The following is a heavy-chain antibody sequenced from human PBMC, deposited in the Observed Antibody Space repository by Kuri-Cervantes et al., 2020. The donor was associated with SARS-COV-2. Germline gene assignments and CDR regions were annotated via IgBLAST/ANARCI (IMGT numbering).Heavy chain of an antibody. CDR3: ARVHSYGPQDYYYYGMDV. D-gene: IGHD5-18*01. Sequence: GGSLRLSCAASGFTFSSYSMNWVRQAPGKGLEWVSSISSSSSYIYYADSVKGRFTISRDNAKNSLYLQKNSLRAEDTAVYYCARVHSYGPQDYYYYGMDVWGQGTTVTVSS. CDR1: GFTFSSYS. V-gene: IGHV3-21*01. J-gene: IGHJ6*02. CDR2: ISSSSSYI.